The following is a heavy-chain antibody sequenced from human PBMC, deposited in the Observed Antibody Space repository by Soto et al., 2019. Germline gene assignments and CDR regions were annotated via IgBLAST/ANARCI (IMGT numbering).Heavy chain of an antibody. Sequence: EVQLLESGGGLVPPGGSLRLSCAASGFTFSSYALSWVRQAPVKGLEWVSAISVSGGSTYYADSVKGRFTISRDNSQNTLYLQMNRLRADDTAVYYCAKMGYYDIVNEYYYCYNMAVWRKGTTVTVSS. V-gene: IGHV3-23*01. CDR3: AKMGYYDIVNEYYYCYNMAV. CDR1: GFTFSSYA. CDR2: ISVSGGST. J-gene: IGHJ6*03. D-gene: IGHD3-9*01.